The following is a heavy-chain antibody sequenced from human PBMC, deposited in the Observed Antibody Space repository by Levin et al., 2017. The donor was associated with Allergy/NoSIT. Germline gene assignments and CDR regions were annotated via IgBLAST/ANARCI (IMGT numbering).Heavy chain of an antibody. CDR1: GFTFSSYA. CDR3: AKDEQAGTYGYYFDY. CDR2: ISGSGGST. V-gene: IGHV3-23*01. Sequence: GESLKISCAASGFTFSSYAMSWVRQAPGKGLEWVSAISGSGGSTYYADSVKGRFTISRDNSKNTLYLQMNSLRAEDTAVYYCAKDEQAGTYGYYFDYWGQGTLVTVSS. D-gene: IGHD6-19*01. J-gene: IGHJ4*02.